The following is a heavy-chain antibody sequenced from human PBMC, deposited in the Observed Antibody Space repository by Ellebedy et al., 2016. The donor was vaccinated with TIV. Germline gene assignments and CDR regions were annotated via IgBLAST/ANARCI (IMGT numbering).Heavy chain of an antibody. CDR1: GFTFSDYY. D-gene: IGHD2-21*02. Sequence: GGSLRLSCAASGFTFSDYYMSWIRQAPDKGLEWVSYISSSGSTIYYADSVKGRFTISRDNAKNSLYLQMNSLRAEDTAVYYCAREGMGSAYCGGDCYPDAFDIWGQGTMVTVSS. J-gene: IGHJ3*02. CDR2: ISSSGSTI. CDR3: AREGMGSAYCGGDCYPDAFDI. V-gene: IGHV3-11*04.